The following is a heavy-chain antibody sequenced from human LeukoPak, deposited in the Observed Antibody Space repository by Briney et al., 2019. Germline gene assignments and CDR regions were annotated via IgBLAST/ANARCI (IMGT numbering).Heavy chain of an antibody. V-gene: IGHV3-30*02. Sequence: PGGSLRLSCAASGFSFSTYGMHWVRQAPGKGLEWVALIRYDETNTYYADSVKGRFTISRDNSKNTLYLQMSSLRAEDTAVYYCARDLNKGARGDYWGQGTLVTVSS. J-gene: IGHJ4*02. CDR3: ARDLNKGARGDY. CDR1: GFSFSTYG. D-gene: IGHD2/OR15-2a*01. CDR2: IRYDETNT.